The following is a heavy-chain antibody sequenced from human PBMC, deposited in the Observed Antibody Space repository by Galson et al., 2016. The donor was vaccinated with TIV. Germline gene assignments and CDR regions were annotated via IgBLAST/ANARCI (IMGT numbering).Heavy chain of an antibody. CDR3: ATDRNTAMDTYYYYYGVDV. CDR1: GGSFSSYV. Sequence: SVKVSCKASGGSFSSYVFNWVRQAPGQGLEWMGNIIPLFGSANYAQKFQGRVTITADESTSTAYMELSRLRSEDTAIYYRATDRNTAMDTYYYYYGVDVWGQGTMVTVSS. V-gene: IGHV1-69*13. D-gene: IGHD5-18*01. J-gene: IGHJ6*02. CDR2: IIPLFGSA.